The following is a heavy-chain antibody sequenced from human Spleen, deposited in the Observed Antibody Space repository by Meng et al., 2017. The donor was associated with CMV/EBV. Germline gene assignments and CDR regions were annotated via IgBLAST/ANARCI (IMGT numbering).Heavy chain of an antibody. Sequence: SVKVSCKASGGTFSSYAISWVRQAPGQGLEWMGGIIPIFGTANYAQKFQGRVTITTDESTSTAYMEPSSLRSEDTAVYYCATVGYSHPAPYYYGMDVWGQGTTVTVSS. CDR2: IIPIFGTA. CDR1: GGTFSSYA. V-gene: IGHV1-69*05. D-gene: IGHD5-18*01. CDR3: ATVGYSHPAPYYYGMDV. J-gene: IGHJ6*02.